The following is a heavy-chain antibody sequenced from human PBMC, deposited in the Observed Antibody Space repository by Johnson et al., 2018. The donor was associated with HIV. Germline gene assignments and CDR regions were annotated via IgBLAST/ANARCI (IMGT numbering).Heavy chain of an antibody. CDR1: GFTFSSYG. D-gene: IGHD3-3*02. J-gene: IGHJ3*02. V-gene: IGHV3-30*02. CDR2: IRYDGSNK. Sequence: QVQLVESGGGVVQPGGSLRLSCAASGFTFSSYGMHWVRQAPGKGLEWVAFIRYDGSNKYYADYVKGRFTISRDNSKNTLYLQMNSLRAEDTAVYYCAKGPILYDGFDIWGQGTMVTVSS. CDR3: AKGPILYDGFDI.